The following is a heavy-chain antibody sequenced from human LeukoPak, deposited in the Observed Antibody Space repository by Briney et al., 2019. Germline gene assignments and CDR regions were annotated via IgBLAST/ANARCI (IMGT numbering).Heavy chain of an antibody. Sequence: GGSLRLSCAASGFTLCSYAMSCVPQAPGKGLECVSAISVSGGSTYYADSVKGRFTISRDSSKNTLYLQMNSGRAEDTAVYYCAKVRSSGWYYFDYWGQRTLVTVSS. D-gene: IGHD6-19*01. J-gene: IGHJ4*02. CDR1: GFTLCSYA. V-gene: IGHV3-23*01. CDR2: ISVSGGST. CDR3: AKVRSSGWYYFDY.